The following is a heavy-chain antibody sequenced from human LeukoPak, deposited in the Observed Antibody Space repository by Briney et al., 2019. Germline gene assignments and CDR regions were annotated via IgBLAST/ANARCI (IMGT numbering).Heavy chain of an antibody. D-gene: IGHD1-26*01. V-gene: IGHV3-11*04. J-gene: IGHJ4*02. CDR2: IDTRGAIT. Sequence: PGGSLRLSCAASGFHFSDYYMAWIRQAPGKGLEWVSDIDTRGAITYYAGSVKGRFTVSRDNAKSSLYLQMDSLRVEDTAVYYCARGRSPPSEDTSDYWGQGILVIVSS. CDR3: ARGRSPPSEDTSDY. CDR1: GFHFSDYY.